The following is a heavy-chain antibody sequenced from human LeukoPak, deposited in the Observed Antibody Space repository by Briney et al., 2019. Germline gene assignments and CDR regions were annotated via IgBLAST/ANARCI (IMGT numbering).Heavy chain of an antibody. D-gene: IGHD6-19*01. CDR1: GYTFTSYG. V-gene: IGHV1-18*01. CDR3: ARRETGYSSGWYLDY. J-gene: IGHJ4*02. CDR2: ISVYNGNT. Sequence: ASVKVSCKASGYTFTSYGISWVRQAPGQGLERMGWISVYNGNTNYAQKLQGGVTMTTDTSTSTAYMELRSLRSDDTAVYYCARRETGYSSGWYLDYWGQGTLVTVSS.